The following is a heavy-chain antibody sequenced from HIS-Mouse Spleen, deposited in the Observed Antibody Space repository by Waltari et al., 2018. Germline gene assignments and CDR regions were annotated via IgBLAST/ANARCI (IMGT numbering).Heavy chain of an antibody. CDR2: ISSSGSTI. D-gene: IGHD3-9*01. CDR1: GFTFSDYY. V-gene: IGHV3-11*01. J-gene: IGHJ4*02. CDR3: ARIRGMGAFDILTAYYDY. Sequence: QVQLVESGGGLVKPGGSLRLSCAASGFTFSDYYMSWIRQAPGKGLEWVSNISSSGSTIYYADSVKGRFTISRDNAKNSLYLQMNSLRAEDTAVYYCARIRGMGAFDILTAYYDYWGQGTLVTVSS.